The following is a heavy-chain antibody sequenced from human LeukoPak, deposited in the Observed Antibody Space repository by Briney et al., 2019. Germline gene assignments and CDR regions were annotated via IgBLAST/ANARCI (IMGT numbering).Heavy chain of an antibody. CDR2: ISAYNGNT. D-gene: IGHD3-3*01. CDR3: ATNVLRFLEWLPTPTEGGFDP. Sequence: GASVKVSCKASGYTFTSYGISWVRQAPGQGLEWMGWISAYNGNTNYAQKLQGRVTMTTDTSTSTAYMELRSLRSDDTAVYYCATNVLRFLEWLPTPTEGGFDPWGQGTLVTVSS. J-gene: IGHJ5*02. V-gene: IGHV1-18*01. CDR1: GYTFTSYG.